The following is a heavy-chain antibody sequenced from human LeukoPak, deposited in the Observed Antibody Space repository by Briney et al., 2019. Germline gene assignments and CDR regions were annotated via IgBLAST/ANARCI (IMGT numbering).Heavy chain of an antibody. CDR3: ARASGYYFDY. Sequence: GESLKISCKGSGYSFNTYWIAWVRQMPGKGLEVMGIVYPGDSDTRYSPSFQGQVTISADKSISTAYLQWSSLKASDTAMYYCARASGYYFDYWGQGTLVTVSS. J-gene: IGHJ4*02. D-gene: IGHD3-22*01. CDR2: VYPGDSDT. V-gene: IGHV5-51*01. CDR1: GYSFNTYW.